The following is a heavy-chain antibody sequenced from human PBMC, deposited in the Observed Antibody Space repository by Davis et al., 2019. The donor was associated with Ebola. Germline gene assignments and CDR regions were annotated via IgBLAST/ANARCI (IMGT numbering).Heavy chain of an antibody. CDR2: IYSGCST. Sequence: GESLKTPCAASGFTVSSNYMSWVRQAPGKGLEWVSVIYSGCSTYYADSVKGRFTISRENAKNSLYLQMNSLRAGDTAVYYCARAHMITFGGVIVRDAFDIWGQGTMVTVSS. V-gene: IGHV3-53*01. CDR1: GFTVSSNY. CDR3: ARAHMITFGGVIVRDAFDI. J-gene: IGHJ3*02. D-gene: IGHD3-16*02.